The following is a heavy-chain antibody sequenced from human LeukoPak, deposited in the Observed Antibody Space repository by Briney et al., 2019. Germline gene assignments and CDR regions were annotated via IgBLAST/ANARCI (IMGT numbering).Heavy chain of an antibody. D-gene: IGHD3-22*01. J-gene: IGHJ5*02. CDR1: GGSISSGSYY. CDR2: IYTSGST. Sequence: SETLSLTCTVSGGSISSGSYYWSWIRQPAGKGLEWIGRIYTSGSTNYNPSLKSRFTISVDTSKNQFSLKLSSVTAADTAVYYCARRNYYDSSGRYYHVHNWFDPWGQGTLVTVSS. CDR3: ARRNYYDSSGRYYHVHNWFDP. V-gene: IGHV4-61*02.